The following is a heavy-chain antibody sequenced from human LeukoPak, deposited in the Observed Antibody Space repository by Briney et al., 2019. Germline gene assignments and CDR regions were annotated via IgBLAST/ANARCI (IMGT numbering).Heavy chain of an antibody. D-gene: IGHD6-19*01. V-gene: IGHV1-18*01. CDR3: ARQAGYSTGWYGGYYFDH. CDR1: GYTFTSYG. Sequence: ASVKVSCKASGYTFTSYGMSWVRQAPGQGPEWIGWIAVYNGDTTFLQKVQGRVTLTTDASTNTAYMELRSLTSDDTAVYYCARQAGYSTGWYGGYYFDHWGQGTPVTVSA. CDR2: IAVYNGDT. J-gene: IGHJ4*02.